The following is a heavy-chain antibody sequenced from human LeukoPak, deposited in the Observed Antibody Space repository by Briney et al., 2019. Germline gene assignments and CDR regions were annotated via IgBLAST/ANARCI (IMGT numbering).Heavy chain of an antibody. Sequence: GGSLRLSCAASGFTFSSYAMSRVRQAPGKGLEWVSAISGSGGSTYYADSVKGRFTISRDNSKNTLYLQMNSLRAEDTAVYYCAKDRHGDHGYFDYWGQGTLVTVSS. CDR3: AKDRHGDHGYFDY. V-gene: IGHV3-23*01. D-gene: IGHD4-17*01. CDR1: GFTFSSYA. CDR2: ISGSGGST. J-gene: IGHJ4*02.